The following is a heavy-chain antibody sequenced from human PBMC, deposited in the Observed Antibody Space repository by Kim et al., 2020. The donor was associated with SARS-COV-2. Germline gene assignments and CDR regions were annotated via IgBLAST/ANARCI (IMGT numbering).Heavy chain of an antibody. CDR3: AKDREQWRRFFDY. Sequence: GGSLILSCATSGFTFSTYGMHWVRQAPGKGLEWVSVMLNDESHKYYADSVKGRFTISKDNTKNMLYLQMNSLRVEDTAVYYCAKDREQWRRFFDYWGQGTLFTVSS. D-gene: IGHD5-12*01. CDR2: MLNDESHK. CDR1: GFTFSTYG. J-gene: IGHJ4*02. V-gene: IGHV3-30*18.